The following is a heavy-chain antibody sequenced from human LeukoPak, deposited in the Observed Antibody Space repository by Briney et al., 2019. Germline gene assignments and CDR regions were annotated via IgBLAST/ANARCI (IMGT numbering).Heavy chain of an antibody. J-gene: IGHJ5*02. Sequence: SETLSLTCTVSGGSISSYYWSWIRQPPGKGLEWIGYIYYSGSTNYNPSLKSRVTISVDTSKNQFSLQLSSVTAADTAVYYCARDRGDWFDPWGQGTLVTVSS. CDR3: ARDRGDWFDP. CDR1: GGSISSYY. V-gene: IGHV4-59*01. CDR2: IYYSGST.